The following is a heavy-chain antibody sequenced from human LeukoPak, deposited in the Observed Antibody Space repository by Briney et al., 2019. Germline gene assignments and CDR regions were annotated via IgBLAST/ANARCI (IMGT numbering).Heavy chain of an antibody. CDR2: INHSGST. V-gene: IGHV4-39*07. Sequence: PSETLSLTCTVSGGSISSSSYSWGWIRQPPGQGLEWIGEINHSGSTNYNPSLKSRVTISVDTSKNQFSLKLSSVTAADTAVYYCARDSGYSYGNNNWFDPWGQGTLVTVSS. J-gene: IGHJ5*02. D-gene: IGHD5-18*01. CDR3: ARDSGYSYGNNNWFDP. CDR1: GGSISSSSYS.